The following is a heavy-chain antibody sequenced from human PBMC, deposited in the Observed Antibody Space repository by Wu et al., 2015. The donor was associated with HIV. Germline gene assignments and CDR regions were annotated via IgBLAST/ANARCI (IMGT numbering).Heavy chain of an antibody. Sequence: QVQLPQSGAEVKKPGASVMVSCKASGYTFTDYYMHWVRQAPGQGLEWMGWINPNSGGTNYAQKFQGRVTTTRDTSISTAYMELSRLRSDDTAVYYCARSGKVELLWFGDLLNGMDVWGQGTTVTVSS. CDR1: GYTFTDYY. J-gene: IGHJ6*02. D-gene: IGHD3-10*01. V-gene: IGHV1-2*02. CDR2: INPNSGGT. CDR3: ARSGKVELLWFGDLLNGMDV.